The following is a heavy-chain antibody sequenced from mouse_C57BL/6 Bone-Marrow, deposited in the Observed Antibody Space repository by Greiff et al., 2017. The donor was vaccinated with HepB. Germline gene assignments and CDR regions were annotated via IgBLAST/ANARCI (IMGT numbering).Heavy chain of an antibody. D-gene: IGHD1-1*01. Sequence: QVQLQQSGAELVRPGASVTLSCKASGYTFTDYEMHWVKQTPVHGLEWIGAIDPETGGTAYNQKFKGKAILTADKSSSTAYMELRSLTSEDSAVYYCTRGPYGTPDYWGQGTTLTVSS. CDR2: IDPETGGT. V-gene: IGHV1-15*01. J-gene: IGHJ2*01. CDR1: GYTFTDYE. CDR3: TRGPYGTPDY.